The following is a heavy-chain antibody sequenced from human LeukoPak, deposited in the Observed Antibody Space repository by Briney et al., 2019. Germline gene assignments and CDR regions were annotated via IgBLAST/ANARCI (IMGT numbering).Heavy chain of an antibody. CDR2: IIPILGIA. CDR3: ARATVVVAATMRWENWFDP. J-gene: IGHJ5*02. Sequence: ASVKVSCKASGGTFSSYAISWVRQAPGQGLEWMGRIIPILGIANYAQKFQGRVTITADKSTSTAYMELSSLRSEDTAVYYCARATVVVAATMRWENWFDPWGQGTLVTVSS. CDR1: GGTFSSYA. D-gene: IGHD2-15*01. V-gene: IGHV1-69*04.